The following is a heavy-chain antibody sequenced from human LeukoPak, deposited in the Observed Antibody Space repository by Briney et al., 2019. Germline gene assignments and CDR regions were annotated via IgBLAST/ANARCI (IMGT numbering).Heavy chain of an antibody. D-gene: IGHD4-11*01. CDR2: IYYSGST. CDR3: ARLQYGDYSWDWYFDF. V-gene: IGHV4-59*08. J-gene: IGHJ2*01. CDR1: GGSISSDC. Sequence: SETLSLTCTVSGGSISSDCWSWIRQPPGKGLEWIGYIYYSGSTKYNPSLKSRVTISVDTSKNQFSLKLRSVTAADTAVYYCARLQYGDYSWDWYFDFWGRGTLVTVSS.